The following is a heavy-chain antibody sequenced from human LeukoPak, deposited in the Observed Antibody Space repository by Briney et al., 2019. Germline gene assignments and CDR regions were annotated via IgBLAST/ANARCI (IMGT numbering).Heavy chain of an antibody. CDR3: AKNGGIAVAGWFDP. Sequence: GGSLRLSCAASGFTFSSYAMSWVRQAPGKGLEWVSTISGSGGSTYYADSVKGRFTISRDNSKNTLYLQMNSLRAEDTAVYYCAKNGGIAVAGWFDPRGQGTLVTVSS. CDR1: GFTFSSYA. CDR2: ISGSGGST. D-gene: IGHD6-19*01. V-gene: IGHV3-23*01. J-gene: IGHJ5*02.